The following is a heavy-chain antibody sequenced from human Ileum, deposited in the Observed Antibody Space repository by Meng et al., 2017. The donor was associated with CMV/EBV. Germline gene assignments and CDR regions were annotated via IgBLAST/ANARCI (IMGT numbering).Heavy chain of an antibody. J-gene: IGHJ6*02. D-gene: IGHD1-1*01. V-gene: IGHV4-31*03. CDR3: ARDQNAVEPQRRGYYGMDV. CDR2: IYYSGST. CDR1: GGSISSGGYY. Sequence: SETLSLTCTVSGGSISSGGYYWSWIRQHPGKGLEWIGYIYYSGSTYYNPSVKSRVTISVDTSKNQFSLKLSAVTAADTAVYYCARDQNAVEPQRRGYYGMDVWGQGTTVTVSS.